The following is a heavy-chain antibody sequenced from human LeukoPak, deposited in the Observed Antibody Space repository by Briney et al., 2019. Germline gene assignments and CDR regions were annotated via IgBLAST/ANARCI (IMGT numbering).Heavy chain of an antibody. D-gene: IGHD3-22*01. J-gene: IGHJ3*02. CDR3: ARTAIVSSAYSALDI. Sequence: SETLSLTCTVSGYSINSGYYWGWIRLPPGKGLEWIGSIYHSGSPSYNPSLKSRVTISVDTSKIQFSLRLTSVTAADTAVYYCARTAIVSSAYSALDIWGQGTMVTVSS. CDR2: IYHSGSP. V-gene: IGHV4-38-2*02. CDR1: GYSINSGYY.